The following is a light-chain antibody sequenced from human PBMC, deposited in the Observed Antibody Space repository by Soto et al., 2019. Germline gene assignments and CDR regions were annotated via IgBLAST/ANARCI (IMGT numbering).Light chain of an antibody. CDR2: GAS. CDR3: QKYNSV. J-gene: IGKJ3*01. Sequence: EIVLTQSPGTLSLSPGERATLSCRASQSVSSNYLAWYQHKPGQTPRLLIYGASTRAIGIPDRFSGSGSGTNFTLTISRLEPEDFAVYYCQKYNSVFGPGTKVDIK. V-gene: IGKV3-20*01. CDR1: QSVSSNY.